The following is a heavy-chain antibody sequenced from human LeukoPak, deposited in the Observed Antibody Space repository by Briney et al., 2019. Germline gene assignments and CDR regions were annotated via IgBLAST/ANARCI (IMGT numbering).Heavy chain of an antibody. D-gene: IGHD6-25*01. CDR1: GGTFSSYA. J-gene: IGHJ5*02. V-gene: IGHV1-69*05. CDR2: IIPIFGTA. Sequence: SVKVSCKASGGTFSSYAISWVRQAPGQGLEWMGGIIPIFGTANYAQKFQGRVTITTDESTSTAYMELSSLRSEDTAVYYCAGAYTQRLFRYNWFDPWGQGTLVTVSS. CDR3: AGAYTQRLFRYNWFDP.